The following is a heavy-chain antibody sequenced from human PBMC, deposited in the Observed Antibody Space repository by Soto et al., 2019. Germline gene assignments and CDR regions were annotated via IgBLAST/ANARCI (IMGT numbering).Heavy chain of an antibody. D-gene: IGHD5-12*01. J-gene: IGHJ1*01. Sequence: SKNMSLTSTLYGSSIGICGYSWGWLRQPPGKALEWIGYIYYIGSTYHNPSLKSRVALSVDRSKNQFSLKLTSVTAADTAVYYCAIVLGYSSKSNTMLSHSAKGFLVPVS. CDR2: IYYIGST. V-gene: IGHV4-30-2*01. CDR1: GSSIGICGYS. CDR3: AIVLGYSSKSNTMLSH.